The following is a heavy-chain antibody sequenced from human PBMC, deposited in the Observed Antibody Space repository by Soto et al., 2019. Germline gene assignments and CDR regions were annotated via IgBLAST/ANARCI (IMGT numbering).Heavy chain of an antibody. V-gene: IGHV1-18*04. D-gene: IGHD3-10*01. CDR3: AKDPGYYGSGRSLCGMHV. J-gene: IGHJ6*02. CDR2: ISAYNGNT. Sequence: ASVKVSCKASGHTFTSYGISWVRQAPVQGREWMGWISAYNGNTNYAQKIQGRVTMTTDTSTSTAYMELRSLRSDYTAVYCCAKDPGYYGSGRSLCGMHVWGQGTRVTGAS. CDR1: GHTFTSYG.